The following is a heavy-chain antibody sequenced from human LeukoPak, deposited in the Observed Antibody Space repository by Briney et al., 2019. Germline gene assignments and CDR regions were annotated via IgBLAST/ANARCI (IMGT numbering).Heavy chain of an antibody. CDR2: IWYDGSNK. J-gene: IGHJ6*02. CDR1: GFTFSSYG. V-gene: IGHV3-33*01. CDR3: ARDIAAAGSRYYYYGMDV. Sequence: GRSVRLSCAASGFTFSSYGMHWARQAPGKGLEWVAVIWYDGSNKYYADSEKGRFTISRDNSKNTLYLQMNSLRAEDTAVYYCARDIAAAGSRYYYYGMDVWGQGTADTVSS. D-gene: IGHD6-13*01.